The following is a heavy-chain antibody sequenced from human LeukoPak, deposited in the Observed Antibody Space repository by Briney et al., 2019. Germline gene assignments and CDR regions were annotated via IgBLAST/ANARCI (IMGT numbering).Heavy chain of an antibody. V-gene: IGHV3-23*01. J-gene: IGHJ4*02. D-gene: IGHD2-2*01. CDR2: ISGSGGST. CDR3: TRDFVVVPAAIDLFDY. Sequence: GGSLRLSCAASGFTFSSYAMSWVRQAPGKGLEWVSAISGSGGSTYYADSVKGRFTISRDNSKNTLYLQMNSLKTEDTAVYYCTRDFVVVPAAIDLFDYWGQGTLVTVSS. CDR1: GFTFSSYA.